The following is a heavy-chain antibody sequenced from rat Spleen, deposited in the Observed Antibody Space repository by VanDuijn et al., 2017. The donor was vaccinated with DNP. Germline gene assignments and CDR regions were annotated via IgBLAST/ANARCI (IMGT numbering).Heavy chain of an antibody. D-gene: IGHD1-7*01. CDR2: ISYSGST. J-gene: IGHJ2*01. Sequence: EVQLQESGSGLVKPSQSLSLTCSVTGYSITSNYWGWIRKFPGNKMEYIGHISYSGSTNYNPSLRSRIPITRDTSKNHFFLHLNSVTTEDTATYYCARWTRYFDYWGQGVMVTVSS. CDR1: GYSITSNY. V-gene: IGHV3-1*01. CDR3: ARWTRYFDY.